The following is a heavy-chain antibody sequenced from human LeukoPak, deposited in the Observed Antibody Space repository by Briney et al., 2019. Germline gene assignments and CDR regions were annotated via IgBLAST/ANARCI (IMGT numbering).Heavy chain of an antibody. D-gene: IGHD5-24*01. J-gene: IGHJ4*02. V-gene: IGHV3-7*01. Sequence: AGGSLRLSCAASGFTFSNYWMAWVRQAPGKGPEWVANIKQDESEKYYVDSVKGRFTISRDNAKKSLYLQMNSLRVDDTAVYYCARDVEGSLDYWGQGTLVTVSS. CDR1: GFTFSNYW. CDR3: ARDVEGSLDY. CDR2: IKQDESEK.